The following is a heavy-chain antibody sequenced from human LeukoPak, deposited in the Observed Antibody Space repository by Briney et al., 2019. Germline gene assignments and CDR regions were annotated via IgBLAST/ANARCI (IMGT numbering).Heavy chain of an antibody. CDR1: GGSFSGYY. J-gene: IGHJ4*02. D-gene: IGHD3-10*01. CDR3: ARGRQTGDY. V-gene: IGHV4-59*01. CDR2: IYYSGST. Sequence: SETLSLTCAVYGGSFSGYYWSWIRQPPGKGLEWIGYIYYSGSTNYNPSLKSRVTISVDTSKNQFSLKLSSVTAADTAVYYCARGRQTGDYWGQGTLVTVSS.